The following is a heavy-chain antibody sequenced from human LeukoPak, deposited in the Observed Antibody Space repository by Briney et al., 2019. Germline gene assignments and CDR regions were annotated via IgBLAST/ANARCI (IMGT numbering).Heavy chain of an antibody. Sequence: GGSLRLSCAASGFTFSSYAMSWVRQAPGKGLEWVSAISGGGGSTYYADSVKGWFTISRDNFKDTLYLQMNSLRAEDTAVYYCARFWSAYYHFDYWGQGTLVTVSS. J-gene: IGHJ4*02. CDR3: ARFWSAYYHFDY. V-gene: IGHV3-23*01. CDR1: GFTFSSYA. D-gene: IGHD3-3*01. CDR2: ISGGGGST.